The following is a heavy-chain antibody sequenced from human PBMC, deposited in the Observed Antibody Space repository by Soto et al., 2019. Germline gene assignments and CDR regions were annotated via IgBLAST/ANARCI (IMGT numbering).Heavy chain of an antibody. J-gene: IGHJ4*02. CDR3: TRDLDDYAWGEFAD. CDR1: GFSFSDYA. Sequence: EVRLVESGGGLVRPGGSLRLSCAASGFSFSDYAMNWVRQAPGKGPEWVASINSRSTTIYYADSMKGRFTISRDNAKNSLYLQMNSLRDEDAGVYFCTRDLDDYAWGEFADWGQGTLVTVSS. V-gene: IGHV3-48*02. CDR2: INSRSTTI. D-gene: IGHD3-16*01.